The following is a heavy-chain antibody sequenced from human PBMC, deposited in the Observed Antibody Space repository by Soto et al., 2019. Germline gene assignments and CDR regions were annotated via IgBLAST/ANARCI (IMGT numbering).Heavy chain of an antibody. CDR2: ITGSSSYI. V-gene: IGHV3-21*01. D-gene: IGHD3-22*01. Sequence: EVQLVESGGGLVKPGGSLRLSCAASGFTFSSYSMNWVRQAPGKGLEWVSSITGSSSYIYYADSLKGRFTISRDNAKNSLYRQMNSLRAEDTAVYYCAREPYPHRITMISDYWGQGTLVTVSS. CDR3: AREPYPHRITMISDY. J-gene: IGHJ4*02. CDR1: GFTFSSYS.